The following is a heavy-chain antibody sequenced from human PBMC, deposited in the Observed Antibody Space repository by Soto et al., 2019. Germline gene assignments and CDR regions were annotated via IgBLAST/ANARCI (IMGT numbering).Heavy chain of an antibody. CDR3: ARAALIRRVVVTPSSWFDP. CDR1: GYTFTGYY. V-gene: IGHV1-2*02. J-gene: IGHJ5*02. CDR2: INPNSGGT. Sequence: GPPVKVSCKASGYTFTGYYMHWVRQAPGQGLEWMGWINPNSGGTNYAQKFQGRVTMTRDTSISTAYMELSRLRSDDTAVYYCARAALIRRVVVTPSSWFDPWGQGTLVTVSS. D-gene: IGHD3-22*01.